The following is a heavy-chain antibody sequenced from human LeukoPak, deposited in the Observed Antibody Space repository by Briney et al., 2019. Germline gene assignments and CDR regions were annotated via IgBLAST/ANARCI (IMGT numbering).Heavy chain of an antibody. CDR1: GGSFSGYY. CDR3: ARDGEWLDAFDI. Sequence: SEILSLTCAVYGGSFSGYYWSWIRQPPGKGLEWIGEINHSGSTNYNPSLKSRVTISVDTSKNQFSLKLSSVTAADTAVYYCARDGEWLDAFDIWGQGTMVTVSS. CDR2: INHSGST. J-gene: IGHJ3*02. D-gene: IGHD5-12*01. V-gene: IGHV4-34*01.